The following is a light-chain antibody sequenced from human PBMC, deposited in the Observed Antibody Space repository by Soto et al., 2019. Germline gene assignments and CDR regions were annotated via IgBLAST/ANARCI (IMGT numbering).Light chain of an antibody. V-gene: IGKV1-5*03. CDR2: KAS. Sequence: DIQMTQSPSTLSASVGDSVTITCRASQSISPWLAWYQQKPGKAPTLLIYKASSLEGGVPSRFSGSGSGTDFNITISSLQPYDFATYYCQQYNTYPLTCGGGTKVDIK. CDR3: QQYNTYPLT. CDR1: QSISPW. J-gene: IGKJ4*01.